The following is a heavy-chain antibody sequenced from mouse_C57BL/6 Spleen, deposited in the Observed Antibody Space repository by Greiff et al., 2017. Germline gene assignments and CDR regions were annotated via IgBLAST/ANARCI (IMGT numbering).Heavy chain of an antibody. D-gene: IGHD2-4*01. CDR2: INPNNGGT. CDR3: ATYYDYSAWFAY. J-gene: IGHJ3*01. Sequence: EVQLQESGPELVKPGASVKIPCKASGYTFTDYNMDWVKQSHGKSLEWIGDINPNNGGTIYNQMFKGKATLTVDKSSSTAYMELRSLTSEDTAVYYCATYYDYSAWFAYWGQGTLVTVSA. V-gene: IGHV1-18*01. CDR1: GYTFTDYN.